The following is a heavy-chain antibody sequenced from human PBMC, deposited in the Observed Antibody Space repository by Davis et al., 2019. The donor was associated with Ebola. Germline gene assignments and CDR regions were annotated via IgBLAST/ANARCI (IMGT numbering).Heavy chain of an antibody. J-gene: IGHJ4*02. CDR3: ARGEIVVVVAATGYFDY. CDR2: ISAYNGNT. Sequence: AASVKVSCKASGYTFTSYGISWVRQAPGQGLEWMGWISAYNGNTNYAQKLQGRVTMTTDTSTSTAYMELSSLRSEDTAVYYCARGEIVVVVAATGYFDYWGQGTLVTVSS. CDR1: GYTFTSYG. D-gene: IGHD2-15*01. V-gene: IGHV1-18*01.